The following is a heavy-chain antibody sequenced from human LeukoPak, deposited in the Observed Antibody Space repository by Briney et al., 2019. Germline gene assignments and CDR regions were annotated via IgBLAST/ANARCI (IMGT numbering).Heavy chain of an antibody. D-gene: IGHD3-10*01. Sequence: PSETLSLTCAVYGGSFSGYYWSWLRQPPGKGLEWIGEINHSGSTTYNPSLKSRVTISQDTSKNQFSLKLSSVTAADTAVYYCARGEGSGSYMSYFDYWGQGGLVTVSS. CDR3: ARGEGSGSYMSYFDY. CDR2: INHSGST. V-gene: IGHV4-34*01. CDR1: GGSFSGYY. J-gene: IGHJ4*02.